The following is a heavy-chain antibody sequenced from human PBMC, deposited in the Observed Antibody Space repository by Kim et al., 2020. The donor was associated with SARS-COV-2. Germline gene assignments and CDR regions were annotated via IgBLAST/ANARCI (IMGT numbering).Heavy chain of an antibody. J-gene: IGHJ6*02. CDR3: AKRDYYNLDV. Sequence: GGSLRLSCAASGFSFSNYDMTWVRQAPGKGLEWVSTIVGSGVTTYYADSVKGRFTISRDNSKNTLYLQMNNLRVEETALYYCAKRDYYNLDVWGQGTTVTVSS. CDR2: IVGSGVTT. V-gene: IGHV3-23*01. CDR1: GFSFSNYD.